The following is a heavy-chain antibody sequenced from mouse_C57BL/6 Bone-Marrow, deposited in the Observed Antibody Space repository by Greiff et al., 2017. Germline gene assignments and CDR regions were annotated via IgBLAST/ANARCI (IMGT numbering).Heavy chain of an antibody. D-gene: IGHD1-1*01. CDR1: GFTFSSYA. V-gene: IGHV5-9-1*02. Sequence: EVLLVESGEGLVKPGGSLKLSCAASGFTFSSYAMSWVRQTPEKRLEWVAYISSGGDYISYSDTVTGRFTISSDNARNNLYLQMSSQKYEDTVMYYCTRDGNTAVGPNYAMDYWGQGTSVTVSS. J-gene: IGHJ4*01. CDR3: TRDGNTAVGPNYAMDY. CDR2: ISSGGDYI.